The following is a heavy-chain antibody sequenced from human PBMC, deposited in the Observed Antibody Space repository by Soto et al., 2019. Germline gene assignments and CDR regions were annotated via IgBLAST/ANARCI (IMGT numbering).Heavy chain of an antibody. CDR1: GLTFKSYA. CDR3: AKGQYSGVAGGLDY. Sequence: EVHLLESGGGLVQPGGSLRLSCAASGLTFKSYAMSWVRQAPGKGLEWVSGISGSGVSTDYADSVKGRSTISRDNSKNTLYLQMNSLRVEDTALYYCAKGQYSGVAGGLDYWGQGTLVTVSS. CDR2: ISGSGVST. V-gene: IGHV3-23*01. D-gene: IGHD1-26*01. J-gene: IGHJ4*02.